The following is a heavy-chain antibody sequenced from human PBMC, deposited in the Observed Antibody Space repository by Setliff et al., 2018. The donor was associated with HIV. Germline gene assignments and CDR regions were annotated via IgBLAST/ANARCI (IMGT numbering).Heavy chain of an antibody. CDR2: IGRGGDT. Sequence: PGGSLRLSCAASGLTFSSYDMHWVRQAAGKGLEWVSGIGRGGDTYYLGSVKGRFTISRENAKNSLSLQMNSLRAEDTAVYYCARDRYYSGSSGYFYFDYWGQGTLVTVSS. CDR3: ARDRYYSGSSGYFYFDY. J-gene: IGHJ4*02. V-gene: IGHV3-13*01. D-gene: IGHD3-22*01. CDR1: GLTFSSYD.